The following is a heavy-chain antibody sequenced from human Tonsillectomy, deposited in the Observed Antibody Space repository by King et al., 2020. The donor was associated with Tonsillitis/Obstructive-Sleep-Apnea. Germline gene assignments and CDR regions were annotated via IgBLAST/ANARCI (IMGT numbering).Heavy chain of an antibody. J-gene: IGHJ5*02. V-gene: IGHV1-2*06. CDR1: GYTFTGYY. CDR2: INPNSGGT. Sequence: QLVQSGAEVKKPGASVKVSCKASGYTFTGYYMHWVRQAPGQGLEWMGRINPNSGGTNYAQKVQGRVTMTRDTSISTAYMELSRLRSDDTAVYYCARGQQWRHWFDPWGQGTLVTVSS. D-gene: IGHD6-19*01. CDR3: ARGQQWRHWFDP.